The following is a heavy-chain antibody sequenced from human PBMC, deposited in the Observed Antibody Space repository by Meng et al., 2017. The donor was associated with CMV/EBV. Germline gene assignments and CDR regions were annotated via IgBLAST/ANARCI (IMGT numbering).Heavy chain of an antibody. CDR3: AERDGYKGAFDI. D-gene: IGHD5-24*01. V-gene: IGHV1-46*01. J-gene: IGHJ3*02. CDR1: GYTFTSYY. CDR2: INPSGGST. Sequence: ASVKVSCKASGYTFTSYYMHWVRQAPGQGLERMGIINPSGGSTSYAQKFQGRVTMTRDTSTSTVYMELSSLRSEDTAVYYCAERDGYKGAFDIWGQGTMVTVSS.